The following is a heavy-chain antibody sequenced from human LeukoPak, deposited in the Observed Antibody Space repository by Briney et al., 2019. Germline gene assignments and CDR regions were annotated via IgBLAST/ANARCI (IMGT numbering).Heavy chain of an antibody. D-gene: IGHD4-17*01. CDR1: GYSFTSYW. CDR3: ARQVNDYGDYEGYYFDY. CDR2: IYPGDSDT. Sequence: GESLKISCKGSGYSFTSYWIGWVRQMPGKGLEWMGIIYPGDSDTKYSPPFQGQATISADKSISTAYLQWSSLKASDTAMYYCARQVNDYGDYEGYYFDYWGQGTLVTVSS. J-gene: IGHJ4*02. V-gene: IGHV5-51*01.